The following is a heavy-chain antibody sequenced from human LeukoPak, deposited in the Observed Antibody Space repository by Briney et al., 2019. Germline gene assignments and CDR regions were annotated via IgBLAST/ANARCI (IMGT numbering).Heavy chain of an antibody. J-gene: IGHJ4*02. D-gene: IGHD6-13*01. CDR1: GYTFTSYY. Sequence: ASVKVSCKASGYTFTSYYMHWVRQAPGQWLEWMGIINPSGGSTSYAQKFQGRVTMTRDTSTSTVYMELSGLRSEDTAVYYCARAPYSSPFDYWGQGTLVTVSS. CDR3: ARAPYSSPFDY. V-gene: IGHV1-46*01. CDR2: INPSGGST.